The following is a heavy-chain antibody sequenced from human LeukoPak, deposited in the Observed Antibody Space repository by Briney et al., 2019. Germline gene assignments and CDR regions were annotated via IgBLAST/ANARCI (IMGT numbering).Heavy chain of an antibody. CDR1: GFTFDYFT. CDR2: ICKSGGST. J-gene: IGHJ4*02. CDR3: ARDYYDILTGYYPGSY. D-gene: IGHD3-9*01. V-gene: IGHV3-23*01. Sequence: GGSLRLSCAASGFTFDYFTMHWVRQVPGKGLEWVSAICKSGGSTYYADSVKGRFTISRDNSKNTLYLQMNSLRAEDTAVYYCARDYYDILTGYYPGSYWGQGTLVTVSS.